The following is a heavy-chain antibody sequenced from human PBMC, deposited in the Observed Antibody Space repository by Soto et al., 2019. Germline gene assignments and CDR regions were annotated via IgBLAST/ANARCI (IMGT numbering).Heavy chain of an antibody. CDR2: IYWDDDK. D-gene: IGHD3-3*01. Sequence: QITLNESGPTVVRPTETLTLTCRFSGFSLTTSGVGVGWIRQSPGKAPEWLALIYWDDDKRYSASLKSRLTITKDTCKNQLVLTVSDLDPTDPATYYWAHRVLRTVFGLVTTTAIYFDFWGQGTPVAVSS. J-gene: IGHJ4*02. CDR1: GFSLTTSGVG. CDR3: AHRVLRTVFGLVTTTAIYFDF. V-gene: IGHV2-5*02.